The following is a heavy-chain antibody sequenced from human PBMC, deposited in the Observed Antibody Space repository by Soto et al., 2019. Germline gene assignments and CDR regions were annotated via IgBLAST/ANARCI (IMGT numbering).Heavy chain of an antibody. J-gene: IGHJ4*02. CDR1: GGSISSGAYS. D-gene: IGHD5-12*01. V-gene: IGHV4-61*08. CDR3: AREGNLGRWLQPLDF. CDR2: IHYNGNT. Sequence: PEETLSLTCAVSGGSISSGAYSWSWVRQPPGKGLEWIGNIHYNGNTKYNPSLKSRVTMSVDTSKNQFSLKLISVTAADTAKYFCAREGNLGRWLQPLDFWGQGTLVTVSS.